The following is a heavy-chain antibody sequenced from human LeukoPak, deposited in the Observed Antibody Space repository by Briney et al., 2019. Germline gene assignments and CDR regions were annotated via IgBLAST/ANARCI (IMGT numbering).Heavy chain of an antibody. CDR1: GGSISSYY. V-gene: IGHV4-59*01. D-gene: IGHD3-22*01. CDR2: IYYSGST. Sequence: SETLSLTCTVSGGSISSYYWSWIRQPPGKGLEWIGYIYYSGSTNYNPSLKSRVTISVDTSKNQFSLKLSSVTAADTAVYYCARGYSSGYFSALGYFDYWGQGTLVTVSS. J-gene: IGHJ4*02. CDR3: ARGYSSGYFSALGYFDY.